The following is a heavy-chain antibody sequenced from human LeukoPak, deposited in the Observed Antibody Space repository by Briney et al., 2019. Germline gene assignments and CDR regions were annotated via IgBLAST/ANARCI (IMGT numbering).Heavy chain of an antibody. CDR3: ARDYSSGWYGLGAFDI. CDR1: GFTFSSYS. J-gene: IGHJ3*02. D-gene: IGHD6-19*01. V-gene: IGHV3-21*01. Sequence: KSGGSLRFSCAASGFTFSSYSMNWVRQAPGKGLEWVSSISSSSSYIYYADSVKGRFTISRDNAKNSLYLQMNSLRAEDTAVYYCARDYSSGWYGLGAFDIWGQGTMVTVSS. CDR2: ISSSSSYI.